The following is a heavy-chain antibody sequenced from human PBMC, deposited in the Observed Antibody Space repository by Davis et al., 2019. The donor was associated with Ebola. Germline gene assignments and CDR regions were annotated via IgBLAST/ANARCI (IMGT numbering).Heavy chain of an antibody. J-gene: IGHJ5*02. Sequence: MPSETLSLTCTVSGGSISSSSYYWGWIRQPPGKGLEWIGSIYYSGSTYYNPSLKSRVTISVDTSKNQFSLQLNSVTPEDTAVYYCARDGYNYVGFDPWGQGTLVTVSS. CDR1: GGSISSSSYY. CDR3: ARDGYNYVGFDP. V-gene: IGHV4-39*02. D-gene: IGHD5-24*01. CDR2: IYYSGST.